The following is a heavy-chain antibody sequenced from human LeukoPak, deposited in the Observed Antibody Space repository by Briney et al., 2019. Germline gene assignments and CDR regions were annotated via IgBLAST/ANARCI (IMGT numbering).Heavy chain of an antibody. J-gene: IGHJ4*02. CDR1: GYTFTSYG. V-gene: IGHV1-18*01. CDR3: ARDERYDSSGYPFDY. Sequence: GASVKVSCKASGYTFTSYGISWVRQAPGQGLEWMGWISAYNGNTNYAQKFQGGVTITRNTSISTAYMELSSLRSEDTAVYYCARDERYDSSGYPFDYWGQGTLVTVSS. CDR2: ISAYNGNT. D-gene: IGHD3-22*01.